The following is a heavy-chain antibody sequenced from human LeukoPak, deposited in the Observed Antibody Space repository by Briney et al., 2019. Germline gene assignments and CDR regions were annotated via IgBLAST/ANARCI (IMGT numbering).Heavy chain of an antibody. Sequence: NPGGSLRLSCTASGFSFSNSAMSWVRQAPGKGLEWVSTFTGSGATTFYADSVKGWFTISRDNPKGTLYLQMSNLRVEDTAIYYCAKVGRTMSTVMRLGVRYFEYWGQGALVTVSS. D-gene: IGHD3-16*01. J-gene: IGHJ4*02. CDR3: AKVGRTMSTVMRLGVRYFEY. V-gene: IGHV3-23*01. CDR1: GFSFSNSA. CDR2: FTGSGATT.